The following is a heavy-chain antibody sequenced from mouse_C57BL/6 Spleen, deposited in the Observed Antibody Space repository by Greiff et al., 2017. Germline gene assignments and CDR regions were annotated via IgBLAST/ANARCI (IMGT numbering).Heavy chain of an antibody. CDR2: IYPGDGDT. J-gene: IGHJ3*01. D-gene: IGHD2-5*01. CDR3: ARDHYYSNSWFAY. CDR1: GYAFSSSW. V-gene: IGHV1-82*01. Sequence: QVQLQQSGPELVKPGASVKISCKASGYAFSSSWMNWVKQRPGKGLEWIGRIYPGDGDTNYNGKFKGKATLTADKSSSTAYMQLSSLTSEDSAVYFCARDHYYSNSWFAYWGQETLVTVSA.